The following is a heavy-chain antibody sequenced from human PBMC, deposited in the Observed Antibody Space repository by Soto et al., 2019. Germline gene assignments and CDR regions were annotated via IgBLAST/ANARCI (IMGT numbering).Heavy chain of an antibody. CDR2: MSGTSADT. V-gene: IGHV3-23*01. CDR3: AREDGGGPFDY. CDR1: GFMFSAYA. Sequence: DVHLLESGGSLVQPGGSLRLSCAASGFMFSAYAMHWVRQAPGQGLEWVSSMSGTSADTYYADSVKGRFTVSRDSSKDTLYLQLNSLRAEDTALYFCAREDGGGPFDYWGQGTLVIVSS. J-gene: IGHJ4*02. D-gene: IGHD2-15*01.